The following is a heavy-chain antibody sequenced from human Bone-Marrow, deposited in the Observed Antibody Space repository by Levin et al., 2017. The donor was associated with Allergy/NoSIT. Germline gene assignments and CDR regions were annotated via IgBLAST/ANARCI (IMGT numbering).Heavy chain of an antibody. D-gene: IGHD3-16*01. J-gene: IGHJ3*01. CDR2: INPNFGGA. V-gene: IGHV1-2*06. CDR1: GYAFSSHH. CDR3: ARERGFGTFDF. Sequence: ASVKVSCKASGYAFSSHHIHWVRHAPGQGLEWMGRINPNFGGANFPEKFQGRVTMTRDTSISTVYMELSSLRSDYTAVYYCARERGFGTFDFWGQGTVVSVSS.